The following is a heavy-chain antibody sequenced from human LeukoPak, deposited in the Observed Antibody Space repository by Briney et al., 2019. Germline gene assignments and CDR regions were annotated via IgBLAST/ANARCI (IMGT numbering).Heavy chain of an antibody. V-gene: IGHV1-2*02. J-gene: IGHJ6*02. CDR3: ARDADRSFDDFWSGFSEFYYGLDV. CDR1: GYTFTDYY. D-gene: IGHD3-3*01. Sequence: ASVKLSCTSSGYTFTDYYMHWVRQAPGQRLEWMGWINPNSGDTKYAQNFQGRVSMTRDTSITTAFMELTRLRSDDTAVFYCARDADRSFDDFWSGFSEFYYGLDVWGQGTTVTVSS. CDR2: INPNSGDT.